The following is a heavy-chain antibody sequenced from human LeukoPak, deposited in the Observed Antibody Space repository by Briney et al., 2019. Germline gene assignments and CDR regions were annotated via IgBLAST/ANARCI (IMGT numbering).Heavy chain of an antibody. V-gene: IGHV4-4*07. J-gene: IGHJ4*02. CDR3: ARAKAGSSSGFQYYFDY. CDR1: GGSISSYY. D-gene: IGHD6-19*01. CDR2: IYTSGST. Sequence: SETLSLTCTVSGGSISSYYWSWIRQPAGQGLEWIGRIYTSGSTNYNPSLKSRVTMSVDTSKNQFSLKLSSVTAADTAVYYCARAKAGSSSGFQYYFDYWGQGTLVTVSS.